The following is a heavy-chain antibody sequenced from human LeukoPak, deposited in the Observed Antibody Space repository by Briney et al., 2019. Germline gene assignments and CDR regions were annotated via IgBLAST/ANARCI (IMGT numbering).Heavy chain of an antibody. V-gene: IGHV4-34*01. Sequence: SETLSLTCAVYGGSFSGYYWSWIRQPPGKGLEWIGEINHNGSTNYNPSLKSRVTISVDTSKNQFSLKLSSVTAADTAVYYCARGESHGDYGEYYFDYWGQGTLVTVSS. J-gene: IGHJ4*02. CDR2: INHNGST. CDR3: ARGESHGDYGEYYFDY. D-gene: IGHD4-17*01. CDR1: GGSFSGYY.